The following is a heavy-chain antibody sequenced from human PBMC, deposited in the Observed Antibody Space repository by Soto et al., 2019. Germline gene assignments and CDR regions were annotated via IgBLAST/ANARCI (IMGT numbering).Heavy chain of an antibody. Sequence: QVQLVESGGGVVQPGRSLRLSCAASGFTFSTYGMHWVRQAPGKGLGWVAVISYDGSNKYYTDSVKGRFTISRDNSKNTLYLQMNSLRAEDSAVYYCAKGSIAARRWDYYYYRMDVWGQGTTVTVSS. V-gene: IGHV3-30*18. CDR2: ISYDGSNK. CDR1: GFTFSTYG. D-gene: IGHD6-6*01. CDR3: AKGSIAARRWDYYYYRMDV. J-gene: IGHJ6*02.